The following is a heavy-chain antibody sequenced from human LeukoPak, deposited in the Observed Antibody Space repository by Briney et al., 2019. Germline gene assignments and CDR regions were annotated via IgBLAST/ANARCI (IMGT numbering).Heavy chain of an antibody. CDR3: ARGWFGELLSDYYYYYGMDV. CDR2: MNPNSGNT. J-gene: IGHJ6*02. Sequence: ASVKVSCKASGYTFTSYDINWVRQATGQELEWMGWMNPNSGNTGYAQKFQGRVTMTRNTSISTAYMELSSLRSEDTAVYYCARGWFGELLSDYYYYYGMDVWGQGTTVTVSS. V-gene: IGHV1-8*01. D-gene: IGHD3-10*01. CDR1: GYTFTSYD.